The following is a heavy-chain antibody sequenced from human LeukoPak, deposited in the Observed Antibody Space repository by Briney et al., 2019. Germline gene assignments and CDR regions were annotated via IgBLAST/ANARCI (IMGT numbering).Heavy chain of an antibody. D-gene: IGHD1-26*01. CDR3: ARDLNRVGAIDHYYYMDA. J-gene: IGHJ6*03. V-gene: IGHV3-53*01. Sequence: PGGSLRLSCAASGFTVSSNYMSWVRQAPGKGLEWVSVIYSGGRTDYADSVKGRFTISRDNSKNTVYLQMNSLRVEDTAVYYCARDLNRVGAIDHYYYMDAWGKGTTVTISS. CDR1: GFTVSSNY. CDR2: IYSGGRT.